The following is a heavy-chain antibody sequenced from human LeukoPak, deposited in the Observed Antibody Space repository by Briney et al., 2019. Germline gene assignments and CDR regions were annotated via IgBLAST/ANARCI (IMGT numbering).Heavy chain of an antibody. CDR3: ARAIQSYYDILTGLDY. V-gene: IGHV1-2*04. J-gene: IGHJ4*02. CDR1: GYTFTGYY. Sequence: GASVKVSCKASGYTFTGYYMHWVRQVPGQGLEWMGWINPNSGGTNYAQKFQGWVTMTRDTSISTAYMELSRLRSDDTAVYYCARAIQSYYDILTGLDYWGQGTLVTVSS. D-gene: IGHD3-9*01. CDR2: INPNSGGT.